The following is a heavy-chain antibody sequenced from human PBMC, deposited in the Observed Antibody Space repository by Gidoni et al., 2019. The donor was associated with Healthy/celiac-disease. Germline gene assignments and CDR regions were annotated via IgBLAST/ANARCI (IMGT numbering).Heavy chain of an antibody. Sequence: QVQLVESGGGVVQPGRSLRLSCAASGFTFSSYAMQWVRQAPGQGLEWVAVISYDGSNKYYADSVKGRFTISRDNSKNTRYLQMNSLRAEDTAVYYCARNKGHYDFWSGYYGMGDYYGMDVWGQGTTVTVSS. CDR3: ARNKGHYDFWSGYYGMGDYYGMDV. CDR1: GFTFSSYA. CDR2: ISYDGSNK. D-gene: IGHD3-3*01. V-gene: IGHV3-30-3*01. J-gene: IGHJ6*02.